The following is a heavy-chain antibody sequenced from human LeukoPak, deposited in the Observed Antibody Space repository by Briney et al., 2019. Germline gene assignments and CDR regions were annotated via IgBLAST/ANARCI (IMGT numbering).Heavy chain of an antibody. J-gene: IGHJ4*02. V-gene: IGHV1-18*01. CDR1: GYTFTSYG. CDR3: ARVGGVGVLRYFDWLLPFDY. Sequence: GASVKVSCKASGYTFTSYGISWVRQAPGQGLEWMGWISAYNGNTNYAQKLQGRVAMTTDTSTSTAYMELRSLRSDDTAVYYCARVGGVGVLRYFDWLLPFDYWGQETLVTVSS. D-gene: IGHD3-9*01. CDR2: ISAYNGNT.